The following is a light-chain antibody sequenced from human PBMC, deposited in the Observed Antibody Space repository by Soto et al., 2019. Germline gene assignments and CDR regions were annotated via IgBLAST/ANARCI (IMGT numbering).Light chain of an antibody. CDR1: SSNIGSNY. CDR2: RNS. V-gene: IGLV1-47*01. Sequence: HSVLTQPPSASGIPGQRGTISCSGSSSNIGSNYVYWYQQLPGTVPQLLIYRNSERPSGVPDRFSGSKSGTSASLAISGLRSEDEADYYCAAWDDSLSGVVFGGGTKVTVL. CDR3: AAWDDSLSGVV. J-gene: IGLJ2*01.